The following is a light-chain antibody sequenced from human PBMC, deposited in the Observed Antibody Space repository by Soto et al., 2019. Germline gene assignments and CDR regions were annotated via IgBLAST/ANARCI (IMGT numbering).Light chain of an antibody. J-gene: IGKJ1*01. CDR1: QSVLYSSNNKNY. CDR2: WAS. V-gene: IGKV4-1*01. Sequence: IVMTQFSVSRAVSLGERATINCRSSQSVLYSSNNKNYLAWFQQKPGQSPKLLIYWASTRESGVPDRFSGSGSGTDFTLTISSLQAEDVAVYYCQQYYITPWTFGQGTKVDIK. CDR3: QQYYITPWT.